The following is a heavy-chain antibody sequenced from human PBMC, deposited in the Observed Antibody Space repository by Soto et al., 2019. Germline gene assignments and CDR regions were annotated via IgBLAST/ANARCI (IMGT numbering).Heavy chain of an antibody. CDR2: INHSGST. D-gene: IGHD4-17*01. J-gene: IGHJ2*01. CDR3: ARGLPVTTHPQAADQNWYFDL. Sequence: QVQLQQWGAGLLKPSETLSLTCAVYGGSFSGYYWSWIRQPPGKGLEWIGEINHSGSTNYNPSLKSRVNISVDTSKNQFSLKLSSVTAADTAVYYCARGLPVTTHPQAADQNWYFDLWGRGTLVTVSS. CDR1: GGSFSGYY. V-gene: IGHV4-34*01.